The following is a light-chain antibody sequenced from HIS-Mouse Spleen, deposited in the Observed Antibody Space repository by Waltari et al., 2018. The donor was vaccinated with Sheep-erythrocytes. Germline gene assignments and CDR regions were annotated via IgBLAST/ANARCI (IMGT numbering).Light chain of an antibody. CDR3: CSYAGSYNHV. CDR2: DVS. J-gene: IGLJ1*01. Sequence: QSALTQPRSVSGSPGQSVTISCTGTSSDVGGYNYVSWYQQHPGKAPKLMIYDVSKRPSGVHERFSGSKSGNPAYLTISGLQAEDEADYYGCSYAGSYNHVFATVTKVTVL. CDR1: SSDVGGYNY. V-gene: IGLV2-11*01.